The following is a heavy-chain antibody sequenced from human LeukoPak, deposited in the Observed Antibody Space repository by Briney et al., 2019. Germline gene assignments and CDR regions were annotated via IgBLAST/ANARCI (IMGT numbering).Heavy chain of an antibody. V-gene: IGHV4-34*01. J-gene: IGHJ1*01. CDR1: GGSFSGCY. CDR3: ARSDLVSSSWYFQH. Sequence: PSETLSLTCAVYGGSFSGCYWSWIRQPPGKGLEWIGEINHSGSTNYNPSLKSRVTISVDTSKNQFSLKLGSVTAADTAVYYCARSDLVSSSWYFQHWGQGTLVTVSS. CDR2: INHSGST. D-gene: IGHD6-13*01.